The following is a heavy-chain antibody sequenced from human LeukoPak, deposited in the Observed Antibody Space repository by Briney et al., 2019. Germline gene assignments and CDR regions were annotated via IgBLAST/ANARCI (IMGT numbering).Heavy chain of an antibody. Sequence: ASVKVSCKASGYTFTSYGISWVRQAPGQGLEWMGWISAYNGNTNYAQKLQGRVTMTTDTSTSTAYMELRSLRSDDTAVYYCARVLGRYCTGGVCYWYRFDPWGQGTLVTVSS. D-gene: IGHD2-8*02. V-gene: IGHV1-18*01. CDR2: ISAYNGNT. J-gene: IGHJ5*02. CDR3: ARVLGRYCTGGVCYWYRFDP. CDR1: GYTFTSYG.